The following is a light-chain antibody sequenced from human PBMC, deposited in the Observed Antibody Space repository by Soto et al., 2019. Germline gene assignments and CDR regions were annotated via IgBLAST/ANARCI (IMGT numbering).Light chain of an antibody. CDR1: QSLSSW. V-gene: IGKV1-5*01. CDR3: QQYNSYPWT. CDR2: DAS. J-gene: IGKJ1*01. Sequence: GDRVTITCRASQSLSSWLAWYQQKPGKAPKVLIYDASSLESGVPSRFSGSGSGTEFTLTISSLQPDDFATYYCQQYNSYPWTFGQGTRVAIK.